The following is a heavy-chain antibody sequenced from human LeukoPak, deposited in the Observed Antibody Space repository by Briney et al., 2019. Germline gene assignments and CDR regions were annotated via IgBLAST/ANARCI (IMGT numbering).Heavy chain of an antibody. J-gene: IGHJ4*02. CDR1: GFTFSSYW. CDR2: INSDGSST. D-gene: IGHD3-22*01. V-gene: IGHV3-74*01. Sequence: GGSLRLSCTASGFTFSSYWMHWVRQAPGKGLVWVSRINSDGSSTSYADSVKGRFTISRDNAKNTLYLQMNSLRAEDTAVYYCARDRGPRGYDSSAYYSGPRTLVTVSS. CDR3: ARDRGPRGYDSSAYY.